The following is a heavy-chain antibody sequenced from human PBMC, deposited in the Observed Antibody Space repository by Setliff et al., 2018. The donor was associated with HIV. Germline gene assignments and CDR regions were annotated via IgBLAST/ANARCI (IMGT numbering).Heavy chain of an antibody. J-gene: IGHJ4*02. Sequence: ASVKDSCKASGYTFTSYYMHWVRQAPGQGLEWMGIINPSGGSTSYAQKFQGRVTMTRDTSTSTVYMELSSLRSEDTAVYYCAREGIWGDYDILTGSHYFFESWGRGILVTVSS. CDR2: INPSGGST. D-gene: IGHD3-9*01. V-gene: IGHV1-46*01. CDR1: GYTFTSYY. CDR3: AREGIWGDYDILTGSHYFFES.